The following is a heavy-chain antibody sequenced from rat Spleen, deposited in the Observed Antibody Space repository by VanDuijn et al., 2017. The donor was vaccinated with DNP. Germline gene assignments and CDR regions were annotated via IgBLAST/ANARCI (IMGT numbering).Heavy chain of an antibody. CDR2: IWAGGST. D-gene: IGHD1-4*01. V-gene: IGHV2-72*01. CDR3: ARLRGSFFDH. Sequence: QVQLKESGPGLVQPSQTLSLTCTVSGFSLTNNAVGWVRQPLGKGLVWMGTIWAGGSTTYNSPVQSRLSISRDTSKSQVFLKVNSLQPEDTGTYYCARLRGSFFDHWGQGVMVTVSS. CDR1: GFSLTNNA. J-gene: IGHJ2*01.